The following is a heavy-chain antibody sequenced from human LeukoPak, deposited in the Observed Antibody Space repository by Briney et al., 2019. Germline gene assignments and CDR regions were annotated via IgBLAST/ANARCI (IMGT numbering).Heavy chain of an antibody. V-gene: IGHV4-59*01. Sequence: PSETLSLTCAVYGGSFSGYYWSWIRQPPGKGLEWIGYIYYSGSTNYNPSLKSRVTISVDTSKNQFSLKLSSVTAADTAVYYCARGNSIGGSYYLSPVRRLNAFDIWGQGTMVTVSS. CDR3: ARGNSIGGSYYLSPVRRLNAFDI. D-gene: IGHD1-26*01. CDR1: GGSFSGYY. CDR2: IYYSGST. J-gene: IGHJ3*02.